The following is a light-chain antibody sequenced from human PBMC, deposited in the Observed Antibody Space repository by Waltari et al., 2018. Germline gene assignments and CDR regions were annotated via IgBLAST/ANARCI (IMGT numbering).Light chain of an antibody. J-gene: IGKJ1*01. CDR3: QQYGRSPWT. CDR2: DAS. V-gene: IGKV3-20*01. CDR1: QSVSSNY. Sequence: FVLTQSPGTLSLSPGERVTLSCRASQSVSSNYLAWYQQKPGQAPRLLIYDASNRATGIADRFSGSGSGTDFTLIISRLEPEDVAVYYCQQYGRSPWTFGQGTKVEIK.